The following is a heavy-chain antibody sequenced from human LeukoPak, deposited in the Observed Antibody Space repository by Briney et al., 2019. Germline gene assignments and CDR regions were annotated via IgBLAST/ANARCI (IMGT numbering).Heavy chain of an antibody. D-gene: IGHD3-3*01. CDR3: AREADYDFWSGYVFDY. CDR1: GYSISSDYY. Sequence: PSETLSLTCTVSGYSISSDYYWGWIRQPPGKGLEWIGSIHHSGSTYYKSSLKSRVTISVDTSKNHFSLKLTSVTAADTAIYYCAREADYDFWSGYVFDYWGQGTLVTVSS. J-gene: IGHJ4*02. CDR2: IHHSGST. V-gene: IGHV4-38-2*02.